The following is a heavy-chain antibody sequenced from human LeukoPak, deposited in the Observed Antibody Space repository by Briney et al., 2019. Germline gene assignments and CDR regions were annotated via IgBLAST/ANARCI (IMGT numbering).Heavy chain of an antibody. D-gene: IGHD2-15*01. Sequence: GGSLRLSCAASGFTFSSYSMNWVRQAPGKGLEWVSSISSSSSYIYYADSVKGRFTISRDNAKNSLYLQMNSLRAEDTAVYYCARDGGSWYGFDYWGQGTLVTVSS. CDR2: ISSSSSYI. J-gene: IGHJ4*02. CDR1: GFTFSSYS. CDR3: ARDGGSWYGFDY. V-gene: IGHV3-21*01.